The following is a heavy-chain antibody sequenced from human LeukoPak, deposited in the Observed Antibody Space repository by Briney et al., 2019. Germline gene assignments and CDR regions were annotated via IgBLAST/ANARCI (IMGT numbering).Heavy chain of an antibody. V-gene: IGHV3-23*01. D-gene: IGHD3-10*01. J-gene: IGHJ4*02. CDR2: ISGSGGST. CDR1: GFTFSSYA. Sequence: GGSLRLSCAASGFTFSSYAMSWVRQAPGKGLEWVSAISGSGGSTYYADSVKGRFTISRDNSKNTLYLQMNSLRAEDTAVYYCAKDQITMVRGVLAYYFDYWGQGTLVTVSS. CDR3: AKDQITMVRGVLAYYFDY.